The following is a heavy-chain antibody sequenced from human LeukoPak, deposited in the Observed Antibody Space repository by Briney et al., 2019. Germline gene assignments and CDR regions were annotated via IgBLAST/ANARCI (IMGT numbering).Heavy chain of an antibody. CDR3: ARLESVLRYFDWLGTFDI. D-gene: IGHD3-9*01. CDR1: GGSISSSSYY. V-gene: IGHV4-39*01. Sequence: SETLSLTCTVSGGSISSSSYYWGWIRQPPGKGLEWIGSIYYSGSTYYNPSLKSRVTISVDTSKNQFSLKLSSVTAADTAVYYCARLESVLRYFDWLGTFDIWGQGTMVTVSS. CDR2: IYYSGST. J-gene: IGHJ3*02.